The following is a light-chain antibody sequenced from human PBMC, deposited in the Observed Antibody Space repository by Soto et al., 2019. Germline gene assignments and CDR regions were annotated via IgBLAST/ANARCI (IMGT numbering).Light chain of an antibody. CDR3: QQYNDYLWT. Sequence: DIQMTQSPSTLSASVGDRVTITCRASQSFTSWFAWYQHKPGKAPKLLIYDASSLESGVPSRLSGSASGTEFTLTISSLQPDDFATYYYQQYNDYLWTFGQGTKVAIK. CDR1: QSFTSW. V-gene: IGKV1-5*01. CDR2: DAS. J-gene: IGKJ1*01.